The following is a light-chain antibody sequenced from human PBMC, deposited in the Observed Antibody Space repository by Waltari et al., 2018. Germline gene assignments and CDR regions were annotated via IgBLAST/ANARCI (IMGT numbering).Light chain of an antibody. V-gene: IGLV1-40*01. Sequence: QSVLTQPPSVSGAPGQRVTIPCPGRGSNIGAGSDVHWYQQLPRAAPNLLIYGSTSRPLGVPARFFGSTSGTSASLAITGLQAEDEADYYCQSYDTSLSVVFGGGTKLTVL. CDR3: QSYDTSLSVV. CDR1: GSNIGAGSD. J-gene: IGLJ3*02. CDR2: GST.